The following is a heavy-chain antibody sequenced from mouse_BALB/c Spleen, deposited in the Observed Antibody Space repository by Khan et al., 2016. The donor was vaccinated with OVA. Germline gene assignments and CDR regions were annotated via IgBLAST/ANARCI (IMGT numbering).Heavy chain of an antibody. J-gene: IGHJ4*01. V-gene: IGHV3-8*02. D-gene: IGHD1-1*01. CDR2: ITYSGNI. Sequence: EVQLQEAGPSLVKPSQTLSLSCSVTGDTITSGFWNWIRKFPGNKFEYLGYITYSGNIYYNPSLKSRISITRVTSKSQYYLQLNSVTTEDTATYYCARSYGSWAMDYWGQGTSVTVSS. CDR1: GDTITSGF. CDR3: ARSYGSWAMDY.